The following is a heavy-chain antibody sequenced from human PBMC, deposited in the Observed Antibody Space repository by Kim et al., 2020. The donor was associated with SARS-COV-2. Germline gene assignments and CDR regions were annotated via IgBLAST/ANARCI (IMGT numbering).Heavy chain of an antibody. CDR2: INHSGST. CDR3: ATHRSRGSGWYTGAFDI. CDR1: GGSFSGYY. Sequence: SETLSLTCAVYGGSFSGYYWSWIRQPPGKGLEWIGEINHSGSTNYNPSLKSRVTISVDTSKNQFSLKLSSVTAADTAVYYCATHRSRGSGWYTGAFDIWGQGTMVTVSS. J-gene: IGHJ3*02. D-gene: IGHD6-19*01. V-gene: IGHV4-34*01.